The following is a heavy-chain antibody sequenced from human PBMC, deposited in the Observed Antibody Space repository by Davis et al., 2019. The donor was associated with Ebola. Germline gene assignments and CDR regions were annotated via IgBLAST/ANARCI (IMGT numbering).Heavy chain of an antibody. CDR3: ARGGYYDILTGYYDTFDI. CDR1: GGSISSSY. V-gene: IGHV4-59*12. Sequence: MPSETLSLTCTVSGGSISSSYWSWIRQPPGKGLEWIGNIFYSGSTNYNPSVKSRVTISLDTSKNQFSLRLSSVTAADTAVYYCARGGYYDILTGYYDTFDIWGRGTRVTVSS. D-gene: IGHD3-9*01. J-gene: IGHJ3*02. CDR2: IFYSGST.